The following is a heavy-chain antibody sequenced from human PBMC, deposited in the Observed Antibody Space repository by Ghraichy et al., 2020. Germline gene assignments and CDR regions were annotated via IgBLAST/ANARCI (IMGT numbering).Heavy chain of an antibody. V-gene: IGHV4-59*01. CDR1: GGSISSYY. Sequence: SETLSLNCSVSGGSISSYYWTWIRQSPGKGLEWIGFARSSGNTNYNPSLKSRVAISVDPSKSQFSLTLNSVTAADTAVYFCTSATGSLGRFDYWGRGTLVTASP. J-gene: IGHJ4*02. D-gene: IGHD1-26*01. CDR2: ARSSGNT. CDR3: TSATGSLGRFDY.